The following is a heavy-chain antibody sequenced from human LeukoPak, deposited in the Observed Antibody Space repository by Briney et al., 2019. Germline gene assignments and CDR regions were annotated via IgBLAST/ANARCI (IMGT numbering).Heavy chain of an antibody. CDR2: ISAYNGNT. Sequence: ASVKVSCKASGYTFTSYGISWVRQAPGQGLEWMGWISAYNGNTNYAQKLQGRVTMTIDTSTSTAYMELRSLRSDDTAVYYCARAATIVGATHDWFDPWGQGTLVTVSS. D-gene: IGHD1-26*01. V-gene: IGHV1-18*01. CDR3: ARAATIVGATHDWFDP. CDR1: GYTFTSYG. J-gene: IGHJ5*02.